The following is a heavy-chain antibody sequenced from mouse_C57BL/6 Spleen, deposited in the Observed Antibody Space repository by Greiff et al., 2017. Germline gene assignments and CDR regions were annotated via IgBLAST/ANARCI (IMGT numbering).Heavy chain of an antibody. D-gene: IGHD1-1*01. J-gene: IGHJ3*01. Sequence: EVKLQESGGGLVKPGGSLKLSCAASGFTFSDYGMHWVRQAPEKGLEWVAYISSGSSTIYYADTVKGRFTISRDNAKNTLFLQMTSLRSEDTAMYYCARDHYGSTFAYWGQGTLVTVSA. CDR2: ISSGSSTI. CDR1: GFTFSDYG. V-gene: IGHV5-17*01. CDR3: ARDHYGSTFAY.